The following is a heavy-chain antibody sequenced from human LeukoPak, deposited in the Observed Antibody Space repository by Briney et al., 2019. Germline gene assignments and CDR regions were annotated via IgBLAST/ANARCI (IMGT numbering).Heavy chain of an antibody. J-gene: IGHJ4*02. CDR2: IYYSGST. V-gene: IGHV4-59*05. CDR3: ARQGDFWSGYPSDY. CDR1: GGSISSYY. Sequence: SETLSLTCTVSGGSISSYYWSWIRQPAGKGLEWIGSIYYSGSTYYNPSLKSRVTISVDTSKNQFSLKLRSVSDADTAVYYCARQGDFWSGYPSDYWGQGTLVTVSS. D-gene: IGHD3-3*01.